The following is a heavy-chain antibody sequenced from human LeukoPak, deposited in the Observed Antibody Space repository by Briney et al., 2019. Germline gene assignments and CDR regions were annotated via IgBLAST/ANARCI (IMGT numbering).Heavy chain of an antibody. D-gene: IGHD2-15*01. Sequence: GGSLRLSCAASGFTFSSYSMNWVRQAPGKGLEWVSYISSSSSTIYYADSVKGRFTISRDNAKNSLYLQMNSLRAEDTAVYYCARIRARVAGDYRGQGTLVTISS. CDR3: ARIRARVAGDY. J-gene: IGHJ4*02. V-gene: IGHV3-48*01. CDR2: ISSSSSTI. CDR1: GFTFSSYS.